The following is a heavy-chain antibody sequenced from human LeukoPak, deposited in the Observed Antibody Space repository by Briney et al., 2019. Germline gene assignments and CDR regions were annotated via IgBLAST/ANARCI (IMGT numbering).Heavy chain of an antibody. D-gene: IGHD3-22*01. V-gene: IGHV4-59*01. Sequence: SGTLSLTCTVSGGSISSYYWSWIRQPPGKGLEWIGYIYYSGSTNYNPSLKSRVTISVDTSKNQFSLKLSSVTAADTAVYYCARVRVYYDSSGYPPYYFDYWGQGTLVTVSS. CDR2: IYYSGST. J-gene: IGHJ4*02. CDR3: ARVRVYYDSSGYPPYYFDY. CDR1: GGSISSYY.